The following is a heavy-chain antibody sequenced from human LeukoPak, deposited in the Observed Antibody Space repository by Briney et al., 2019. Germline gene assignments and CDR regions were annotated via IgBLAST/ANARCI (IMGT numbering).Heavy chain of an antibody. D-gene: IGHD2-15*01. CDR1: GFTFDDYA. V-gene: IGHV3-74*01. Sequence: GGSLRLSCAASGFTFDDYAMHWVRQAPGKGPVWVSRINDDGSSTTYADSVKGRFTISRDDAKNMLFLQMNSLRGEDTAVYYCVRGGPSTWSWGQGTLVTVSS. J-gene: IGHJ5*02. CDR2: INDDGSST. CDR3: VRGGPSTWS.